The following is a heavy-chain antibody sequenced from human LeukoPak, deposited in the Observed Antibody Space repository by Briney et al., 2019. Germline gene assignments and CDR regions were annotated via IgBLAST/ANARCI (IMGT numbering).Heavy chain of an antibody. Sequence: PGGSLRLSCAASGFTFSSYSMNWVRQAPGKGLEWVSSISSSSSYIYYADSVKGRFTISRDNSKNTLYLQMNSLRVEDTAVYYCARTDNYDIPYWGQGTLVTVSS. CDR1: GFTFSSYS. D-gene: IGHD3-9*01. J-gene: IGHJ4*02. V-gene: IGHV3-21*04. CDR3: ARTDNYDIPY. CDR2: ISSSSSYI.